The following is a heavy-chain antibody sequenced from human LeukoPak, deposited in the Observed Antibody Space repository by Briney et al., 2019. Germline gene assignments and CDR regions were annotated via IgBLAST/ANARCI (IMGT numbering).Heavy chain of an antibody. J-gene: IGHJ4*02. V-gene: IGHV3-21*01. Sequence: GGSLRLSCAASGFTFSSYSMNWVRQAPGKGLEWVSSIGSSSSYIYYADSVKGRFTISRDNAKNSLYLQMNSLRAEDTAVYYCARGVGSSWYHDYWGQGTLVTVSS. CDR2: IGSSSSYI. CDR1: GFTFSSYS. D-gene: IGHD6-13*01. CDR3: ARGVGSSWYHDY.